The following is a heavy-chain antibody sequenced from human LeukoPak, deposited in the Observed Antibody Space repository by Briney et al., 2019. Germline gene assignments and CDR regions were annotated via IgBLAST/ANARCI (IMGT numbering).Heavy chain of an antibody. J-gene: IGHJ5*02. CDR3: ARLYSSSWFLLGFDP. Sequence: GGSLRLSCAASGFTFSSYGTHWVRQAPGKGLEWVAVISYDGSNKYYADSVKGRFTISRDNSKNTLYLQMNSLRAEDTAVYYCARLYSSSWFLLGFDPWGQGTLVTVSS. D-gene: IGHD6-13*01. CDR2: ISYDGSNK. CDR1: GFTFSSYG. V-gene: IGHV3-30*03.